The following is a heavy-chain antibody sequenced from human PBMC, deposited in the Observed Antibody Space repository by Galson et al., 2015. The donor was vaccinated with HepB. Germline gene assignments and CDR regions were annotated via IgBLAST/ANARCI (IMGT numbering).Heavy chain of an antibody. CDR1: GYTFTSYA. CDR3: ARGGDYDYIWGSYRAHTMDAFDI. D-gene: IGHD3-16*02. V-gene: IGHV1-3*01. Sequence: SVKVSCKASGYTFTSYAMHWVRQAPGQRLEWMGWINAGNGNTKYSQKFQGRVTITRDTSASTAYMELSSLRSEDTAVYYCARGGDYDYIWGSYRAHTMDAFDIWGQGTMVTVSS. CDR2: INAGNGNT. J-gene: IGHJ3*02.